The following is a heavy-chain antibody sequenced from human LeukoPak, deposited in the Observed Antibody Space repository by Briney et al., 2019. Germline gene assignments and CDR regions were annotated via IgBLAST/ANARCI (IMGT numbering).Heavy chain of an antibody. CDR2: IIPIFGTA. CDR1: GGTFSSYA. J-gene: IGHJ4*02. Sequence: SVKVSCKASGGTFSSYAISWVRQAPGQGLEWIGGIIPIFGTANYAQKFQGRVTITTDESTSTAYMELSSLRSEDTAVYYCARGSYSSSYRFDYWGQGTLVTVSS. V-gene: IGHV1-69*05. CDR3: ARGSYSSSYRFDY. D-gene: IGHD6-6*01.